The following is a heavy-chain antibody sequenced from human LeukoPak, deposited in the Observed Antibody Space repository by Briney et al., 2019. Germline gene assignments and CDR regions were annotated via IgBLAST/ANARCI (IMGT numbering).Heavy chain of an antibody. J-gene: IGHJ4*02. Sequence: GGSLRLSCAASGFTFSSYSMNWVRQAPGKGLEWVSCISSSSSYIYYADSVKGRFTTSRDNAKNSLYLQMNSLRAEDTAVYYCAREPPHYYGSGYFDYWGQGTLVTVSS. CDR3: AREPPHYYGSGYFDY. CDR1: GFTFSSYS. V-gene: IGHV3-21*01. CDR2: ISSSSSYI. D-gene: IGHD3-10*01.